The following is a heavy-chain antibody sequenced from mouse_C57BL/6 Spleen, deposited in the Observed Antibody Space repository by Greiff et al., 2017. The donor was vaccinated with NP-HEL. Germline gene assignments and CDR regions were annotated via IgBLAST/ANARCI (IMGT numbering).Heavy chain of an antibody. D-gene: IGHD2-3*01. CDR3: ARHDGYGYFDV. Sequence: DVKLVESGGDLVKPGGSLKLSCAASGFTFSSYGMSWVRQTPDKRLEWVATISSGGSYTYYPDSVKGRFTISRDNAKNTLYLQMSSLKSEDTAMYYCARHDGYGYFDVWGTGTTVTVSS. CDR2: ISSGGSYT. V-gene: IGHV5-6*02. CDR1: GFTFSSYG. J-gene: IGHJ1*03.